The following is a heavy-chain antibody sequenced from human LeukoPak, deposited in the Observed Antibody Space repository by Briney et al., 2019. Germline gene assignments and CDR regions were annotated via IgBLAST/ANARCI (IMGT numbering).Heavy chain of an antibody. CDR3: ARASQTRSGYHDDY. J-gene: IGHJ4*02. Sequence: GGSLRLSCAASGFTFSSYALHWVRQAPGKGLEWVAVISYDGSNKYYADSVKGRFTISRDNSMNTLYLQMNSLRAEDTAVYYCARASQTRSGYHDDYWGQGTLVTISS. V-gene: IGHV3-30-3*01. CDR2: ISYDGSNK. CDR1: GFTFSSYA. D-gene: IGHD3-3*01.